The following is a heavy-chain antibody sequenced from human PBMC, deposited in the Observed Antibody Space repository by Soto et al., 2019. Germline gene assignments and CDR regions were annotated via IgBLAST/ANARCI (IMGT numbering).Heavy chain of an antibody. D-gene: IGHD3-22*01. CDR2: ISGSGGST. CDR1: GFTFSSYA. Sequence: GGSLRLSCAASGFTFSSYAMSWVRQAPGKGLEWVSAISGSGGSTYYADSVKGRFTISRDNSRNTLYLQMNSLRAEDTAVYYCAKDGTYYYDSSGYYYVYWGQGTLVTVSS. V-gene: IGHV3-23*01. J-gene: IGHJ4*02. CDR3: AKDGTYYYDSSGYYYVY.